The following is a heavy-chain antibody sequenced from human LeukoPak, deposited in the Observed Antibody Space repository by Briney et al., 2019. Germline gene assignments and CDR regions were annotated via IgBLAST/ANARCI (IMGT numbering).Heavy chain of an antibody. CDR2: IWYDGSNK. D-gene: IGHD1-26*01. CDR3: ARDYGSYFDY. CDR1: GFSFSNSW. J-gene: IGHJ4*02. Sequence: GGSLRLSCTASGFSFSNSWMTWVRQAPGKGLEWVAVIWYDGSNKYYADSVKGRFTISRDNSKNTLYLQMNSLRAEDTAVYYCARDYGSYFDYWGQGTLVTVSS. V-gene: IGHV3-33*08.